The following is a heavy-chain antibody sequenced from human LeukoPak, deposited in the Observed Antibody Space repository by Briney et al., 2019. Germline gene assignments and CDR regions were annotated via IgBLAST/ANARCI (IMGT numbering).Heavy chain of an antibody. J-gene: IGHJ4*02. CDR1: GFTFSTYS. CDR2: ISSSSSSYI. CDR3: AREVMVRGEYGFDY. V-gene: IGHV3-21*06. D-gene: IGHD3-10*01. Sequence: GGSLRLSCAASGFTFSTYSMNWVRQAPGKGLEWVSSISSSSSSYIYYADSLKGRFTISRDNAKNSLYLQMNSLRAEDTAVYYCAREVMVRGEYGFDYWGQGTLVTVSS.